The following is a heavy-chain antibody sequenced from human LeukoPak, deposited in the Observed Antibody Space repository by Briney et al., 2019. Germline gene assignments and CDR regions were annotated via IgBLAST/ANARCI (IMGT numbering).Heavy chain of an antibody. CDR1: GFTFSSYA. D-gene: IGHD3-22*01. CDR2: IRNDASDK. J-gene: IGHJ5*02. CDR3: AKDQSHHDSSGSLYDP. Sequence: PGRSLRLSCAASGFTFSSYAMHWVRQAPGKGLEWVAFIRNDASDKYYADSVKGRFTISRDNSENTLYLQMNSLRVEDTAVYYCAKDQSHHDSSGSLYDPWGQGSLVTVSS. V-gene: IGHV3-30*02.